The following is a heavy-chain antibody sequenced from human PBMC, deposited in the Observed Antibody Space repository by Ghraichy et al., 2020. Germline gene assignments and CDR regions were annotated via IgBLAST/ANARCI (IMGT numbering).Heavy chain of an antibody. CDR1: GFTFSSYS. D-gene: IGHD6-6*01. CDR3: ASAYSSSSRRGLIFY. V-gene: IGHV3-21*01. Sequence: GGSLRLSCAASGFTFSSYSMNWVRQAPGKGLEWVSSISSSSSYIYYADSVKGRFTISRDNAKNSLYLQMNSLRAEDTAVYYCASAYSSSSRRGLIFYWGQGTLVTVSS. CDR2: ISSSSSYI. J-gene: IGHJ4*02.